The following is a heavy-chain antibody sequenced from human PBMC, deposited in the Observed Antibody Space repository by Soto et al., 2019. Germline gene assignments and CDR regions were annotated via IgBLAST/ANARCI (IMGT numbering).Heavy chain of an antibody. CDR1: SGSISSYY. CDR3: ARMPDQSGYSTGDRRWYYYYYMDV. D-gene: IGHD5-12*01. CDR2: IYYSGST. J-gene: IGHJ6*03. V-gene: IGHV4-59*01. Sequence: SETLSLTCTVSSGSISSYYWSWVRQPPGKGLEWIGYIYYSGSTNYNPSLKSRVTISVDTSKNQFSLKLSSVTAADTAVYYCARMPDQSGYSTGDRRWYYYYYMDVWGKGTTVTVSS.